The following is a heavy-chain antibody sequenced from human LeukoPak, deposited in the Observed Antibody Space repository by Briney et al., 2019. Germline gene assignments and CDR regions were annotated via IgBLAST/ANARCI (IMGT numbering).Heavy chain of an antibody. D-gene: IGHD3-3*02. CDR3: ARRLASGDEPLSPSDY. CDR1: GYTFSGYY. J-gene: IGHJ4*02. Sequence: ASVKVSCKASGYTFSGYYIHWVRQAPGQGLEWMGWINPSSGVTNYAQKFQGRVTMTRDTSISTAYMELSKLRYDDTAVYYCARRLASGDEPLSPSDYWGQGSLVTVSS. CDR2: INPSSGVT. V-gene: IGHV1-2*02.